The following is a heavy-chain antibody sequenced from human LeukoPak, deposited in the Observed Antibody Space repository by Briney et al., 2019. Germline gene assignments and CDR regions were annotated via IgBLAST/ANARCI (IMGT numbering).Heavy chain of an antibody. Sequence: GGSLRLSCAASGFVFSNFGMLWVRQAPVKGLEWVAYISYDGSNKKFADSVKGRSTISRDNSEKTVYLQVSSLRVEDTAVYYCVKDHCSGGSCHSFDFWGQGTLVTVSS. CDR3: VKDHCSGGSCHSFDF. V-gene: IGHV3-30*18. CDR1: GFVFSNFG. D-gene: IGHD2-15*01. J-gene: IGHJ4*02. CDR2: ISYDGSNK.